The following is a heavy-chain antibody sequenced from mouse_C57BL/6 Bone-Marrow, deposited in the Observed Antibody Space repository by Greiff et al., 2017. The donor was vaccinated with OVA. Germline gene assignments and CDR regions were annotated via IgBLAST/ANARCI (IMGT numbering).Heavy chain of an antibody. CDR1: GYTFTSYW. CDR3: TRGGYYGSSLKGYFDD. CDR2: IDPSDSYT. J-gene: IGHJ2*01. V-gene: IGHV1-69*01. D-gene: IGHD1-1*01. Sequence: QVQLQQPGAELVMPGASVKLSCKASGYTFTSYWMHWVKQRPGQGLEWIGEIDPSDSYTNYNQKFKGKSTLTVDKSSSTAYMQLSSLTSEDSAVYYCTRGGYYGSSLKGYFDDWGQGTTLTVSS.